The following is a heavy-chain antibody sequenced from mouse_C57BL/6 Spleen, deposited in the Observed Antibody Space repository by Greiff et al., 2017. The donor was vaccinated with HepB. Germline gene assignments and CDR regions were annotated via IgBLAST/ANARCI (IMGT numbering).Heavy chain of an antibody. V-gene: IGHV1-61*01. CDR1: GYTFTSYW. J-gene: IGHJ2*01. Sequence: QVQLQQPGAELVRPGSSVKLSCKASGYTFTSYWMDWVKQSPGQGLEWIGNIYPSDSETHYNQKFKDKATLTVDKSSSTAYMQLSSLTSEDSAVYYCARSRQLTFDYWGQGTTLTVSS. D-gene: IGHD3-2*02. CDR2: IYPSDSET. CDR3: ARSRQLTFDY.